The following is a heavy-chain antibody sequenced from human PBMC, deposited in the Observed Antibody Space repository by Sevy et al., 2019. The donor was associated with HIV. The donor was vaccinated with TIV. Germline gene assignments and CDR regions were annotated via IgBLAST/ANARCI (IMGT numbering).Heavy chain of an antibody. V-gene: IGHV4-59*08. CDR2: IYYNGHI. J-gene: IGHJ4*02. Sequence: SENLSLTCTVSGGSITSLYWNWIRQPPGKGLEWIANIYYNGHINYNPSLKSRVTLSLDTSKNQFSLRLSSVPAADTAMYYCAGENAWGRGYSWGQGTLVTVSS. D-gene: IGHD1-26*01. CDR1: GGSITSLY. CDR3: AGENAWGRGYS.